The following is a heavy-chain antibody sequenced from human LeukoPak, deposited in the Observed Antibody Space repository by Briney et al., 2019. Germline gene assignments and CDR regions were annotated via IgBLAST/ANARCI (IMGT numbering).Heavy chain of an antibody. J-gene: IGHJ5*02. CDR1: GGSFSGYY. V-gene: IGHV4-34*01. CDR2: INHSGST. Sequence: SETLSLTCAVYGGSFSGYYWSWIRQPPEKGLEWIGEINHSGSTNYNPSLKSRVTISVDTSKNQFSLKLSSVTAADTAVYYCARLIHLYYYGSGSVQRGFTFDPWGQGTLVTVSS. CDR3: ARLIHLYYYGSGSVQRGFTFDP. D-gene: IGHD3-10*01.